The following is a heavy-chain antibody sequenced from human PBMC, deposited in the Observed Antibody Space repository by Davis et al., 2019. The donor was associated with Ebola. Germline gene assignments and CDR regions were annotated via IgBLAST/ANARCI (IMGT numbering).Heavy chain of an antibody. CDR2: IYSGGST. D-gene: IGHD3-22*01. CDR1: GFTVSSNY. Sequence: GESLKISCAASGFTVSSNYMSWVRQAPGKGLEWVSVIYSGGSTYYAASVKGRFTISRDNSKNTLYLRMNSLTAGETAVYYCAKGGGDYDSGKSGPDYWGHGTLVTVSS. J-gene: IGHJ4*01. CDR3: AKGGGDYDSGKSGPDY. V-gene: IGHV3-53*01.